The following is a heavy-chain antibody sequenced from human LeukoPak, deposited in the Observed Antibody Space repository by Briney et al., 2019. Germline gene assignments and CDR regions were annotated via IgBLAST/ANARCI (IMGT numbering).Heavy chain of an antibody. D-gene: IGHD3-3*01. CDR3: ARALSDFWSGYYTPLYYFDY. CDR1: GFTFSSYD. J-gene: IGHJ4*02. V-gene: IGHV3-13*01. Sequence: GGSLRLSCAASGFTFSSYDMHRVRQTTGKGLEWVSAIGTAGDTYYPGSVKGRFTISRENAKNSLYLQMNSLRAQDTAVHYCARALSDFWSGYYTPLYYFDYWRQGTLVTVPS. CDR2: IGTAGDT.